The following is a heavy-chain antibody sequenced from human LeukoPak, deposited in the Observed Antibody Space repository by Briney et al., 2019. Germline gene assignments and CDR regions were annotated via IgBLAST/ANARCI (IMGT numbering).Heavy chain of an antibody. D-gene: IGHD5-18*01. V-gene: IGHV1-8*01. CDR2: MNPNSGNT. CDR3: AIETDVDTAMVPSSPFDY. Sequence: ASVKVSCKASGYTFTSYDINWLRQATGQGLEWMGWMNPNSGNTGYAQTLQGRVTMTTDTSTSTAYMELRSLRSDDTAVYYCAIETDVDTAMVPSSPFDYWGQGTLVTVSS. J-gene: IGHJ4*02. CDR1: GYTFTSYD.